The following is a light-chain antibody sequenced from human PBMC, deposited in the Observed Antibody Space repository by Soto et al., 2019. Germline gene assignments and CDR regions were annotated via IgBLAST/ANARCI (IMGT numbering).Light chain of an antibody. V-gene: IGLV1-44*01. Sequence: QSLWTKPPSASGTPGERAAISASESSSNIGSNPVSWYQQRPGTAPKLLIYDNDERPSGVPVRFSGSKSATSASLAISGLQSEDEGDYYCATWDDSRNGYVFGPGTKVTVL. J-gene: IGLJ1*01. CDR1: SSNIGSNP. CDR2: DND. CDR3: ATWDDSRNGYV.